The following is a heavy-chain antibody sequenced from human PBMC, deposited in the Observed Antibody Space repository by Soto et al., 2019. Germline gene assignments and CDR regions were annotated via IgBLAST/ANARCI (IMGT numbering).Heavy chain of an antibody. J-gene: IGHJ4*02. CDR3: AREGYAYGLDF. D-gene: IGHD3-10*01. V-gene: IGHV3-53*02. Sequence: EVQLVQTGGGLIKPGGSLSLSCAASGLSVSDNYMRWVRQAPGKGLEWVSLTYTGGNSSFADLVKGRFIVSRDISKNTLFLHMNSLAAEDTAVYYCAREGYAYGLDFWGQGSLVTVSS. CDR2: TYTGGNS. CDR1: GLSVSDNY.